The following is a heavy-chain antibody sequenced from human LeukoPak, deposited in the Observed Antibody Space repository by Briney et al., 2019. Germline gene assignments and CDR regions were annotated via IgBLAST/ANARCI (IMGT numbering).Heavy chain of an antibody. CDR1: GGSISSFY. V-gene: IGHV4-59*04. J-gene: IGHJ5*02. CDR3: AKVLTAAGLDL. Sequence: PSETLSLTCNVSGGSISSFYLSWIRQPPGKGLEWLANIHDDGRTAPNPSLRSRLTISQDRSKNQFSLKVSSVTAADTAFYYCAKVLTAAGLDLWGQGILVTVSS. D-gene: IGHD6-25*01. CDR2: IHDDGRT.